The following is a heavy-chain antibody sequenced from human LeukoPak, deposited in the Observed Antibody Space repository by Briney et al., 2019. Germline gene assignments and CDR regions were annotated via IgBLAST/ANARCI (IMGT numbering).Heavy chain of an antibody. CDR3: ARDHASGSYNRFDP. Sequence: VASVKVSCKASGYTFTTYAMNWVRQAPGQGLEWMGWINTNTGNPTYAQGFTGRFVFSLDSSVSTAYLQISSLKAEGTAVYYCARDHASGSYNRFDPWGQGTLVTVSS. J-gene: IGHJ5*02. V-gene: IGHV7-4-1*02. D-gene: IGHD6-6*01. CDR2: INTNTGNP. CDR1: GYTFTTYA.